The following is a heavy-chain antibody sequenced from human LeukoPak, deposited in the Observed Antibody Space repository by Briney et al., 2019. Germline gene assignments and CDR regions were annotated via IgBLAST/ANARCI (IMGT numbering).Heavy chain of an antibody. CDR2: IREDGGHT. J-gene: IGHJ6*03. D-gene: IGHD3-10*01. CDR3: AKHPWVRGVIDYYYYYMDV. CDR1: GFTFTNHW. Sequence: GGSLRLSCVTSGFTFTNHWMSWVRQAPGKGLEWVANIREDGGHTNYVDSVKGRFTISRDNSKNTLYLQMNSLRAEDTAVYYCAKHPWVRGVIDYYYYYMDVWGKGTTVTISS. V-gene: IGHV3-7*03.